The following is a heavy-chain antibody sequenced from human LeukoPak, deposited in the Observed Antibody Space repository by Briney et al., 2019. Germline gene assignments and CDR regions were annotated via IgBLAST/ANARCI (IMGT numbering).Heavy chain of an antibody. CDR3: ARRYGGNVDY. V-gene: IGHV5-51*01. Sequence: KVGESLKISCKVSGYSFITYWIGWVRQMPGKGLEWMGIINPGDSDTRYSPSFQGQVTISVDKSISTAYLQWSSLKASDTAMYYCARRYGGNVDYWGQGTLVTVS. D-gene: IGHD4-23*01. J-gene: IGHJ4*02. CDR1: GYSFITYW. CDR2: INPGDSDT.